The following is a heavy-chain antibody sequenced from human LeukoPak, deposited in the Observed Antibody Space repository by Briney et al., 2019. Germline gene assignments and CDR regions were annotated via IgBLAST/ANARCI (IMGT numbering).Heavy chain of an antibody. Sequence: GGSLRLSCAASGFTFTNYAMSWVRQAPGKGLEWVSTIGKSGGGTYYADSVKGRFTISRDNSKSTLCLQMNSLRAEDTAVYYCAKRDSAGLYYFDYWGQGTLVTVSS. CDR2: IGKSGGGT. J-gene: IGHJ4*02. V-gene: IGHV3-23*01. CDR1: GFTFTNYA. D-gene: IGHD5-18*01. CDR3: AKRDSAGLYYFDY.